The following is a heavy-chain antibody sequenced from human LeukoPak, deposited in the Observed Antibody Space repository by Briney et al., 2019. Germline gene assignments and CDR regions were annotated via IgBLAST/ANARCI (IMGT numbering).Heavy chain of an antibody. J-gene: IGHJ3*01. CDR1: GFIFSSYA. Sequence: GGSLRLSCGASGFIFSSYAMSWVRQAPGKGLEWVSAFSGSGDSTDYADSVKGRFTISRDNSKNTLYLQMNSLRAEDTAMYYCAKRVYCSRGSCPSNPFNVWGQGTMVTVSS. V-gene: IGHV3-23*01. CDR3: AKRVYCSRGSCPSNPFNV. CDR2: FSGSGDST. D-gene: IGHD2-15*01.